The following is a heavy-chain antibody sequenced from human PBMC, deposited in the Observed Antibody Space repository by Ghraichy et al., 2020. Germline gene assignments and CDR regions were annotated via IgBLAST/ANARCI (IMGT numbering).Heavy chain of an antibody. D-gene: IGHD1-14*01. CDR3: ARVGITTYYGMDV. CDR1: GLTFSSYW. CDR2: IKQDVSEK. V-gene: IGHV3-7*04. Sequence: GGSLRLSCAASGLTFSSYWMSWVRQAQGKGLEWVANIKQDVSEKYYVDSVKGRFTISRDNAKNSLYLQMNSLRAEDTAMYYCARVGITTYYGMDVWGQGTTVTVSS. J-gene: IGHJ6*02.